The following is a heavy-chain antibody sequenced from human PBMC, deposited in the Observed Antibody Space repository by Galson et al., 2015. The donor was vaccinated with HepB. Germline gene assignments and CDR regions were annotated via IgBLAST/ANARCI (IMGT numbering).Heavy chain of an antibody. CDR2: IRSKSYSGTI. Sequence: SLRLSCATSGFTFGDYAVTWVRQAPGKGLEWVGFIRSKSYSGTIECAASVKGRFTISRDDSNSIAYLQMYSLKIEDTAVYYCTRSIPGDSWSGYFHDFWGQGTLVTVSS. CDR1: GFTFGDYA. J-gene: IGHJ4*02. CDR3: TRSIPGDSWSGYFHDF. D-gene: IGHD3-3*01. V-gene: IGHV3-49*04.